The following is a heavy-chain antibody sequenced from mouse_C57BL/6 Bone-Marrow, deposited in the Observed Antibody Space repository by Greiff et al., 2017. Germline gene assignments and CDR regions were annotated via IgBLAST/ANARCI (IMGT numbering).Heavy chain of an antibody. CDR2: IYPGDGDT. V-gene: IGHV1-82*01. CDR1: GYAFSSSW. Sequence: VQLQESGPELVKPGASVKISCKASGYAFSSSWMNWVKQRPGQGLEWIGRIYPGDGDTNYNGKFKGKATLTADTSSSTAYMQLSSLTSENSAVSFCASEAFAVVAYCFDYWGQGTTLTVSA. CDR3: ASEAFAVVAYCFDY. D-gene: IGHD1-1*01. J-gene: IGHJ2*01.